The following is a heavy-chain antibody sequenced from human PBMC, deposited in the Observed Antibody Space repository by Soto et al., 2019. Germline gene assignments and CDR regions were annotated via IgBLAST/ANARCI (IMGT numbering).Heavy chain of an antibody. CDR2: INHSGST. CDR1: GGSFSGYY. Sequence: SETLSLTCAVYGGSFSGYYWSWIRQPPGKGLEWIGEINHSGSTNYNPSLKSRVTISVDTSKNQFSLKLSSVTAADTAVYYCARVFGLRYGGPRSKNGGWFDPWGQGTLVTVSS. D-gene: IGHD3-9*01. J-gene: IGHJ5*02. CDR3: ARVFGLRYGGPRSKNGGWFDP. V-gene: IGHV4-34*01.